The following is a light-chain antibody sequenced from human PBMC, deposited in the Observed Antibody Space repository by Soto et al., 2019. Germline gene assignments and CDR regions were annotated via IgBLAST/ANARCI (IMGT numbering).Light chain of an antibody. CDR3: QQYDVLPRA. J-gene: IGKJ3*01. Sequence: DIRMTQSPSSLSASVGDRVTITCQASQDINKYLNWYQQKPGKAPKLLIYGASKLEAGVPSRFSGVGSGTEFSLTINNVQSEDFATYYCQQYDVLPRAFGPGTKLEVK. CDR1: QDINKY. CDR2: GAS. V-gene: IGKV1-33*01.